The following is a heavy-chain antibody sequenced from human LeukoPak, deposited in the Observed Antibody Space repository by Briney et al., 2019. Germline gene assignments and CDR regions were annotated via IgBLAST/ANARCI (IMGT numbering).Heavy chain of an antibody. J-gene: IGHJ4*02. V-gene: IGHV4-39*01. CDR2: IYYRGST. Sequence: SETLSLTCTVSGGSISSSTYYWGWIRQSPGKGLEWIGSIYYRGSTYYNPSLQSRVTMSVDTSKNQFSLKLSSVTAADTAVYYCARGSNYYGSGSYFWGQGTLVTVSS. CDR3: ARGSNYYGSGSYF. D-gene: IGHD3-10*01. CDR1: GGSISSSTYY.